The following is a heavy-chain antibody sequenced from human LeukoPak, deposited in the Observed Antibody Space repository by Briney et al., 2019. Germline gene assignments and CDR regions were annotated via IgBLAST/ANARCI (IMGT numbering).Heavy chain of an antibody. Sequence: GGSLRLSCAASGFTFSNYGIHWVRQAPGKGLEWVSSISSSSSYIYYADSVKGRFTISRDNAKNSLYLQMNSLRAEDTAVYYCARDLGGSYYYFDYWGQGTLVTVSS. CDR3: ARDLGGSYYYFDY. V-gene: IGHV3-21*01. J-gene: IGHJ4*02. CDR1: GFTFSNYG. CDR2: ISSSSSYI. D-gene: IGHD1-26*01.